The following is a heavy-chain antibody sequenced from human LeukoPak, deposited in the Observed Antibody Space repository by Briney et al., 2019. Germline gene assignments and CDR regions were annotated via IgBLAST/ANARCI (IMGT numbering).Heavy chain of an antibody. D-gene: IGHD6-19*01. Sequence: TTSETLSLTCAVYGGSFSGYYWSWIRQPPGKGLEWIGEINHSGSTNYNPSLKSRVTISVDTSKNQFSLKLSSVTAADTAVYYCARGQFKGSSGWYNAWGYWGQGTLVTVSS. CDR2: INHSGST. J-gene: IGHJ4*02. V-gene: IGHV4-34*01. CDR3: ARGQFKGSSGWYNAWGY. CDR1: GGSFSGYY.